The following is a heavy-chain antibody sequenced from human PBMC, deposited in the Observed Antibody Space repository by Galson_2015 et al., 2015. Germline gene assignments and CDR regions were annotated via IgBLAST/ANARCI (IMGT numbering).Heavy chain of an antibody. V-gene: IGHV1-69*01. CDR1: GGTFSSYA. CDR3: ARESPRRVAANHHKNYYYYYGMDV. J-gene: IGHJ6*02. Sequence: SVKVSCKASGGTFSSYAISWVRQAPGQGLEWMGGIIPIFGTANYAQKFQGRVTITADESTSTAYMELSSPRSEDTAVYYCARESPRRVAANHHKNYYYYYGMDVWGQGTTVTVSS. D-gene: IGHD1-14*01. CDR2: IIPIFGTA.